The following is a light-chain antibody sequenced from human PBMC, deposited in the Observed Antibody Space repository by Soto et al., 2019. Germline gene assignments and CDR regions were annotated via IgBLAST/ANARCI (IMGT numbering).Light chain of an antibody. CDR3: QLIDNLHLT. CDR2: DAT. CDR1: QDIGKF. J-gene: IGKJ4*01. Sequence: DIPMTQSPSSLSASVGDRVTISCQASQDIGKFLNWYQQKPGKAPKLLIYDATILETRIPSRFRGSGSGTDFTLTISSLQPEDFAIYYCQLIDNLHLTFGGGTRVEIK. V-gene: IGKV1-33*01.